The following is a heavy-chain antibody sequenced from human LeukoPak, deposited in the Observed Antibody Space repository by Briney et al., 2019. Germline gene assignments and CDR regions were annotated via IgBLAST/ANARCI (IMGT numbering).Heavy chain of an antibody. CDR1: GFTFSSDA. CDR3: AKDSGDYDD. CDR2: ISGSGGST. D-gene: IGHD4-17*01. J-gene: IGHJ4*02. V-gene: IGHV3-23*01. Sequence: GGSLRLSCAASGFTFSSDAMSWVRQAPGKGLEWVAGISGSGGSTYYADSVKGRFTISRDNSKNTLYLQMNSLRAEDTAVYYCAKDSGDYDDWGQGTLVTVSS.